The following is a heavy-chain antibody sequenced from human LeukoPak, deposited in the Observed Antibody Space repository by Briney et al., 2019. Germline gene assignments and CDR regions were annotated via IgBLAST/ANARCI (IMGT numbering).Heavy chain of an antibody. Sequence: ASVKVSCKASGYTFTGYYMHWVRQAPGQGLEWMGRINPNSGGTNYAQKFQGRVTMTRDTSISTAYMELSRLRSDDTAVYYCASRDPITYYDFWSGYSGFDYWGQGTLVTVSS. CDR1: GYTFTGYY. V-gene: IGHV1-2*06. CDR3: ASRDPITYYDFWSGYSGFDY. J-gene: IGHJ4*02. D-gene: IGHD3-3*01. CDR2: INPNSGGT.